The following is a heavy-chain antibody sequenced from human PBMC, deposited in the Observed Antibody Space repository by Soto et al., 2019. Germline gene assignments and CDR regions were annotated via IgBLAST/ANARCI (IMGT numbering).Heavy chain of an antibody. CDR1: GGSSSSYY. D-gene: IGHD4-17*01. J-gene: IGHJ4*02. Sequence: SETLSLTCTVSGGSSSSYYWSWIRQPPGKGLEWIGYIYYSGSTNYNPSLKSRVTISVDTSKNQFSLKLSSVTAADTAVYYCARGSPQNGDFDYWGQGTLVTVSS. CDR3: ARGSPQNGDFDY. CDR2: IYYSGST. V-gene: IGHV4-59*08.